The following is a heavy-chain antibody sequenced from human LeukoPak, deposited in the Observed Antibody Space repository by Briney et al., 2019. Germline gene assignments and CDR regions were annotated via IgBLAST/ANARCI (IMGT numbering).Heavy chain of an antibody. Sequence: SESLSLTCTVSGGSISICDYYWSWIRQPPGKGLEGIWYIYYSGSTYYNPSLKSRVTISVDTSKNQFSLKLSSVTATDTAVYYCAAGEYYYDSSGYPPMDVWGKGTTVTVSS. D-gene: IGHD3-22*01. V-gene: IGHV4-30-4*08. CDR1: GGSISICDYY. J-gene: IGHJ6*04. CDR2: IYYSGST. CDR3: AAGEYYYDSSGYPPMDV.